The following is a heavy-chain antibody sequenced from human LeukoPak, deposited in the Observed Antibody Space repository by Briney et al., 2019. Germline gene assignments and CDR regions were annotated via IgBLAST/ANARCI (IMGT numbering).Heavy chain of an antibody. V-gene: IGHV3-11*01. CDR1: GFTFSSYW. CDR3: ARGPRILAAGSYYFDY. J-gene: IGHJ4*02. CDR2: INVNGGAM. Sequence: GGSLRLSCAASGFTFSSYWMSWIRQAPGKGLEWVSFINVNGGAMYYADFVKGRFTISRDNAKSSLYLEMNSLRVEDTAVYYCARGPRILAAGSYYFDYWGQGSLVTVSS. D-gene: IGHD6-13*01.